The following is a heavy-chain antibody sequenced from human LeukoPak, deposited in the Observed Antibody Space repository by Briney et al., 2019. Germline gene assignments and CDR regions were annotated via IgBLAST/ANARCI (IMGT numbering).Heavy chain of an antibody. CDR2: IIPILGIA. CDR1: GGTFSSYA. J-gene: IGHJ6*02. D-gene: IGHD6-6*01. V-gene: IGHV1-69*04. Sequence: ASVKVSCKASGGTFSSYAISWVRQAPGQGLEWMGRIIPILGIANYAQKFQGRVTITADKSTSTAYMELSSLRSEDTAVYYCARRYSSSLTADYYGMDVWGQGTTVTVSS. CDR3: ARRYSSSLTADYYGMDV.